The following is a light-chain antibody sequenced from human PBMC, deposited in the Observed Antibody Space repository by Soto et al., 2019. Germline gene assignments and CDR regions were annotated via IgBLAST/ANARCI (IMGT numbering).Light chain of an antibody. V-gene: IGKV4-1*01. CDR1: QSILYSSNNKNY. CDR2: WAS. J-gene: IGKJ1*01. Sequence: DIVMTQSPDSLAVSLGERATINCQSSQSILYSSNNKNYLAWHQQKPGQPPKPLIYWASTRESGVPDRFSGSGSGTDFTLTISSLQAEDVGVYYCQQYYSTPWTFGQGTKVEIK. CDR3: QQYYSTPWT.